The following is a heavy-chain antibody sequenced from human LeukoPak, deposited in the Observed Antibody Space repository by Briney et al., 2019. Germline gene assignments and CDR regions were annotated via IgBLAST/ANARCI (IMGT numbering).Heavy chain of an antibody. CDR1: GYTFTSYY. V-gene: IGHV1-46*01. CDR3: ARPLGDSSGYSWYFDY. CDR2: INPSGGST. D-gene: IGHD3-22*01. J-gene: IGHJ4*02. Sequence: ASVKVSCEASGYTFTSYYMHWVRQAPGQGLEWMGIINPSGGSTSYAQKFQGRVTMTRDASTSTVYMELSSLRSEDTAVYYCARPLGDSSGYSWYFDYWGQGTLVTVSS.